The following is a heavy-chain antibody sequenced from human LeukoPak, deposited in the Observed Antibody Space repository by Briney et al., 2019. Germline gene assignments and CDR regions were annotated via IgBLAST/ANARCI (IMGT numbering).Heavy chain of an antibody. CDR2: IYYSGST. D-gene: IGHD4-4*01. CDR3: GCDYSNYVWNI. Sequence: SETLSLTCTVSGGSISSYYWSWIRQPPGKGLEWIGYIYYSGSTNYNPSLKSRVTISVDTSKNQFSLKLNSMTAADTAVYYCGCDYSNYVWNIWGQGTLVTVSS. J-gene: IGHJ4*02. V-gene: IGHV4-59*08. CDR1: GGSISSYY.